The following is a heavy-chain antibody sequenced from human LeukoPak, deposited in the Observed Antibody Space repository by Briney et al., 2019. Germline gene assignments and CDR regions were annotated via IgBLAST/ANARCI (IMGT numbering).Heavy chain of an antibody. CDR3: AKGSFGYCSSTSCYRSPNDY. V-gene: IGHV3-23*01. CDR2: ISGSGGST. J-gene: IGHJ4*02. CDR1: GFTFSSYS. Sequence: GGSLRLSCAASGFTFSSYSMNWVRQAPGKGLEWVSAISGSGGSTYYADSVKGRFTISRDNSKNTLYLQMNSLRAEDTAVYYCAKGSFGYCSSTSCYRSPNDYWGQGTLVTVSS. D-gene: IGHD2-2*01.